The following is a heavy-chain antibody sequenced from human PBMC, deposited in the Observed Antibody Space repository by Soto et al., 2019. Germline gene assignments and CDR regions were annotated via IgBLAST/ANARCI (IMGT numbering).Heavy chain of an antibody. Sequence: QITLKESGPALVKPKQTLTLTCTFSGFSLSTSGVGVGWIRQPPGKALEWLALIYWDDDKRYSPSLKSRLTITKDTAKTKVVLTLTNMDPVDTATYYCANLLYYDILPGYYPVCDYWGQGTLVTVSS. V-gene: IGHV2-5*02. CDR2: IYWDDDK. CDR1: GFSLSTSGVG. D-gene: IGHD3-9*01. J-gene: IGHJ4*02. CDR3: ANLLYYDILPGYYPVCDY.